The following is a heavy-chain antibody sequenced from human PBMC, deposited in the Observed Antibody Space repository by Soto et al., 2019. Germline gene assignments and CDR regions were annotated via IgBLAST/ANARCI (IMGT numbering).Heavy chain of an antibody. Sequence: ASVKVSCKASGYIFTGYYMHWVRQAPGQELEWMGWINPNSGGTNYAQKFQGWVTMTRDTSISTAYMELSRLRSDDTAVYYCARGRAAAPPGGDAFDIWAQGTMVTVSS. CDR2: INPNSGGT. CDR1: GYIFTGYY. V-gene: IGHV1-2*04. D-gene: IGHD6-13*01. J-gene: IGHJ3*02. CDR3: ARGRAAAPPGGDAFDI.